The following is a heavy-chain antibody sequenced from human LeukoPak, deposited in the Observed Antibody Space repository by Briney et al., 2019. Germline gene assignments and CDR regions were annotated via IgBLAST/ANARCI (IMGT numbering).Heavy chain of an antibody. D-gene: IGHD5-12*01. CDR1: GFSISNSA. CDR2: IGSSGST. J-gene: IGHJ4*02. V-gene: IGHV3-23*01. Sequence: PGGSLRLSCAASGFSISNSAISWVRQAPGKGLEWVSLIGSSGSTFYADSVKGRFTISRDNSKNTLFLQMNSLRAEDTAVYYCAKGAYDYIEMGYFDYWGQGTLVTVSS. CDR3: AKGAYDYIEMGYFDY.